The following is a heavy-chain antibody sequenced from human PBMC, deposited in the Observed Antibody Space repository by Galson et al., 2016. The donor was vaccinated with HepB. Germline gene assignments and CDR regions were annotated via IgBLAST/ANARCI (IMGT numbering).Heavy chain of an antibody. D-gene: IGHD6-13*01. CDR2: IYSSGNT. V-gene: IGHV3-53*01. J-gene: IGHJ5*02. Sequence: SLRLSCAASGFTVSNNYMRWVRQAPGKALEWVSLIYSSGNTHYADSVKGRFTISRGSSKNTVYLQMNSLRVDDTAVYYCARGGGAAAAAWGQGTLVTVSS. CDR3: ARGGGAAAAA. CDR1: GFTVSNNY.